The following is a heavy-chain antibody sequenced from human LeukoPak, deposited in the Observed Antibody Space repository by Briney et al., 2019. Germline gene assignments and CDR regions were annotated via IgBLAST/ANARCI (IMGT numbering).Heavy chain of an antibody. D-gene: IGHD1-14*01. CDR2: IIPIFGTA. CDR1: GGTFSSYA. Sequence: SVKVSCKASGGTFSSYAISWVRQAPGQGLEWMGGIIPIFGTANYAQKFQGRVTITTDESTSTAYMELSNLRSEDTAVYYCARGVTEVYYYYYMDVWGKGTTVTVSS. V-gene: IGHV1-69*05. J-gene: IGHJ6*03. CDR3: ARGVTEVYYYYYMDV.